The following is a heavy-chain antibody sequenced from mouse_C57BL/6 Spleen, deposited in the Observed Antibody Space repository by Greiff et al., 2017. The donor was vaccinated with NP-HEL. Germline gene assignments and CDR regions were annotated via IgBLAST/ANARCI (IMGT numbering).Heavy chain of an antibody. CDR3: ARVGSSGSYYFDY. D-gene: IGHD3-2*02. CDR2: IHPNSGST. V-gene: IGHV1-64*01. Sequence: VQLQQPGAELVKPGASVKLSCKASGYTFTSYWMHWVKQRPGQGLEWIGMIHPNSGSTNYNEKFKSKATLTVDKSSSTAYMQLSSLTSEDSAVYYCARVGSSGSYYFDYWGQGTTLTVSS. CDR1: GYTFTSYW. J-gene: IGHJ2*01.